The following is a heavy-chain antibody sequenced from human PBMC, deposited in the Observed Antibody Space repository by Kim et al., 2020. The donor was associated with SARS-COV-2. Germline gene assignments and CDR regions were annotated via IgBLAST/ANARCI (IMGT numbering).Heavy chain of an antibody. CDR2: ISYDGSNK. Sequence: GGSLRLSCAASGFTFSSYAMHWVRQAPGKGLEWVAVISYDGSNKYYADSVKGRFTISRDNSKNTLYLQMNSLRAEDTAVYYCARSASFDFGVVIKFGYYFDYWGQGTLVTVSS. J-gene: IGHJ4*02. V-gene: IGHV3-30-3*01. CDR3: ARSASFDFGVVIKFGYYFDY. CDR1: GFTFSSYA. D-gene: IGHD3-3*01.